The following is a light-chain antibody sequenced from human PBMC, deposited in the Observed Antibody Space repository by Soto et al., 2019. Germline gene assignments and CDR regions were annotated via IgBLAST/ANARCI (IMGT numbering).Light chain of an antibody. CDR1: QGINSW. J-gene: IGKJ4*01. Sequence: DIQLTQSPSSVSASVGDRVTINCRASQGINSWLAWYQQKPGKAPKLLIDGASTLQSGVPSRFSGSGSGTDFTLTIDSLQPEDFATYYCQQVKTYPRTFGGGTKVEIK. CDR3: QQVKTYPRT. V-gene: IGKV1-12*01. CDR2: GAS.